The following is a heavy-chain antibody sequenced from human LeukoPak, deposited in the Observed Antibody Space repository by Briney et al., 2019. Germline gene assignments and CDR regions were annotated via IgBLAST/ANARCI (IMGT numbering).Heavy chain of an antibody. J-gene: IGHJ6*03. CDR2: IYHSGST. Sequence: SETLSLTCTVSGYSISSGYYWGWIRQPPGKGLEWIGSIYHSGSTYYNPSLKSRVTISVDTSKNQFSLKLSSVTAADTAVYYCARVRGTVGYSNSNYYYMDVWGKGTTVTVSS. CDR1: GYSISSGYY. D-gene: IGHD4-11*01. V-gene: IGHV4-38-2*02. CDR3: ARVRGTVGYSNSNYYYMDV.